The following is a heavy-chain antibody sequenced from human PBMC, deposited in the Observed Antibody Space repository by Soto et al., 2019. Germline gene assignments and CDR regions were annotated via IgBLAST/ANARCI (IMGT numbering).Heavy chain of an antibody. CDR3: ARERGLYSGYDSEDSGGAFDI. D-gene: IGHD5-12*01. CDR1: GGTFSSYT. V-gene: IGHV1-69*08. CDR2: TIPILGIA. Sequence: QVQLVQSGAEVKKPGSSVKVSCKASGGTFSSYTISWVRQAPGQGLEWMGRTIPILGIANYAQKFQGRVTITADKSTSTAYMELSSLRSEDTAVYYCARERGLYSGYDSEDSGGAFDIWGQGTMVTVSS. J-gene: IGHJ3*02.